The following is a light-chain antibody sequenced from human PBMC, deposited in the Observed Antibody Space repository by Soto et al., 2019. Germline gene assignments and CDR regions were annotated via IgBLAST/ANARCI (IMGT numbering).Light chain of an antibody. V-gene: IGKV1-33*01. Sequence: DIQMTQSPSSLSASVGDRVTITCQASQDISNYLNWYQQKPGKAPKLLIYDASNLETGGPSRFRGSVSGTDFTFTISSLQPEDISTYYCQQYDNLPPFTFGPGTKVDIK. J-gene: IGKJ3*01. CDR1: QDISNY. CDR3: QQYDNLPPFT. CDR2: DAS.